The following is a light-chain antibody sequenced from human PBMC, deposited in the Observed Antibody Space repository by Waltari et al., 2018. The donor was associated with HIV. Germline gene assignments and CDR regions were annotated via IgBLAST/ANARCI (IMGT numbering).Light chain of an antibody. CDR3: ESYTSTSVWV. CDR1: SSDVGGYNF. J-gene: IGLJ3*02. Sequence: TGSSSDVGGYNFVSWYQQHPGKASRVLICDVTTRPSGVSDRFSGSRSGDTASLTISGLQPEDEADYYCESYTSTSVWVFGGGTRLTVL. V-gene: IGLV2-14*03. CDR2: DVT.